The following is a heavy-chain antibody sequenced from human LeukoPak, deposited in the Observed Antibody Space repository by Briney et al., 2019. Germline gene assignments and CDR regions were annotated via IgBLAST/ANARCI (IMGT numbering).Heavy chain of an antibody. CDR1: GYSISSGYY. Sequence: SETLSLSCAVSGYSISSGYYWGWIRQPPGKGLEWIGSIYHSGSTYYNPSLKSRVTISVDTSKNQFSLKLSSVTAADTAVYYCASSYSSSSGRGAFDIWGQGTMVTVPS. V-gene: IGHV4-38-2*01. CDR2: IYHSGST. D-gene: IGHD6-6*01. J-gene: IGHJ3*02. CDR3: ASSYSSSSGRGAFDI.